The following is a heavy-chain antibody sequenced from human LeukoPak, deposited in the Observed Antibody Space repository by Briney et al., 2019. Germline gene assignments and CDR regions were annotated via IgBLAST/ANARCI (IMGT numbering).Heavy chain of an antibody. Sequence: PGGSLRLSCAASGFTFSSYSMNWVRQAPGKGLEWVSSISSSSSYIYYADSVKGRFTISRDNAKNSLYLQMNSLRAEDTAVYYCARDLSRGYSYGDTGDYWGQGTLVTVSS. V-gene: IGHV3-21*01. D-gene: IGHD5-18*01. CDR1: GFTFSSYS. CDR2: ISSSSSYI. J-gene: IGHJ4*02. CDR3: ARDLSRGYSYGDTGDY.